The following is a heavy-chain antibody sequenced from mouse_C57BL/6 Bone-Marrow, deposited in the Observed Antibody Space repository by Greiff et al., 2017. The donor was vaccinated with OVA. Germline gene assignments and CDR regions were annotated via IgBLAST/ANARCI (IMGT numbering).Heavy chain of an antibody. Sequence: EVKLMESGPELVKPGASVKISCKASGYSFTGYYMNWVKQSPEKSLEWIGEINPSTGGTTYNQKFKAKATLTVDKSSSTAYMQLKSLTSEDSAVYYCAREAYWGQGTLVTVSA. J-gene: IGHJ3*01. CDR3: AREAY. CDR2: INPSTGGT. V-gene: IGHV1-42*01. CDR1: GYSFTGYY.